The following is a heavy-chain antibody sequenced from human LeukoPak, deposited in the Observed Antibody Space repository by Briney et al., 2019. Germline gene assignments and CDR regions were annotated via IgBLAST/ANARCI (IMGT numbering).Heavy chain of an antibody. V-gene: IGHV4-38-2*01. CDR2: IYHSGSA. D-gene: IGHD2-2*01. Sequence: KSSETLSLTCAVSGYSTSSGYYWGWIRQPPGKGLEWIGSIYHSGSAYYNPSLKSRVTISVDTSKNQFSLKLSSVTAADTAVYYCATIPIVVVPAAMGDYYYYYMDVWGKGTTVTVSS. J-gene: IGHJ6*03. CDR1: GYSTSSGYY. CDR3: ATIPIVVVPAAMGDYYYYYMDV.